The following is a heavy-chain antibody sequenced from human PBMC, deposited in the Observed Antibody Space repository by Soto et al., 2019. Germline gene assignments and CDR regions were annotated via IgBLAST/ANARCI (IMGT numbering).Heavy chain of an antibody. CDR3: ARETSSHLYCGGDCYLY. Sequence: QVQLQESGPGLVKPSQTLSLTCTVSGGSISSGDYYWSWIRQPPGKGLEWIGYIYYSGSTYYNPSLKGRVTISVDPSKNQFSLKLSSVTAADTAVYYCARETSSHLYCGGDCYLYWGQGTLVTVSS. CDR2: IYYSGST. V-gene: IGHV4-30-4*01. CDR1: GGSISSGDYY. D-gene: IGHD2-21*02. J-gene: IGHJ4*02.